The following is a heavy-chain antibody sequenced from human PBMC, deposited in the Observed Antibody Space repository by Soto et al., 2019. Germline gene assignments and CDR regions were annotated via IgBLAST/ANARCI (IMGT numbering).Heavy chain of an antibody. V-gene: IGHV4-31*03. Sequence: SETLSLTCSVSGDSISRIDYYWTWIRQHPEKGLEWIGNIYFRGNTYYSPSLESRLTISVDTSKNQFSLKLTSVTAADTAVYYCAREGGSYDSGGYLIRGAFDIWGQGTLVTVSS. D-gene: IGHD3-22*01. J-gene: IGHJ3*02. CDR2: IYFRGNT. CDR3: AREGGSYDSGGYLIRGAFDI. CDR1: GDSISRIDYY.